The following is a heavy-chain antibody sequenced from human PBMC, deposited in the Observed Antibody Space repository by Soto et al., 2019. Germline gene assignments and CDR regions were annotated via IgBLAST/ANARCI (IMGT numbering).Heavy chain of an antibody. D-gene: IGHD2-21*02. CDR2: ISGSGGTT. V-gene: IGHV3-23*01. CDR3: AKGTDCGGDCYSGYFDY. CDR1: GFTFSNYA. Sequence: EVQLLESGGGLVQPGGSLRLSCAASGFTFSNYAIYWVRQAPGKGLEWVSAISGSGGTTYYADSVQGRFTISRHNSKNTLYMQMNSLRGEDTALYYCAKGTDCGGDCYSGYFDYWGQGTLVTVSS. J-gene: IGHJ4*02.